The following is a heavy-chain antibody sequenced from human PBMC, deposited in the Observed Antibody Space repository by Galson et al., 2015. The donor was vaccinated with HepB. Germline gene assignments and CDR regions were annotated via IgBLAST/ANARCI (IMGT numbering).Heavy chain of an antibody. V-gene: IGHV3-48*02. D-gene: IGHD3-10*01. Sequence: SLRLSCAASGFTFSSYSMNWVRQAPGKGLEWVSYIGSSSSTIYYADSVKGRFTISRDNAKNSLYLQMNSLRDEDTAVYYCARDSRAMVRGVIIDAFDIWGQGTMVTVSS. CDR1: GFTFSSYS. J-gene: IGHJ3*02. CDR2: IGSSSSTI. CDR3: ARDSRAMVRGVIIDAFDI.